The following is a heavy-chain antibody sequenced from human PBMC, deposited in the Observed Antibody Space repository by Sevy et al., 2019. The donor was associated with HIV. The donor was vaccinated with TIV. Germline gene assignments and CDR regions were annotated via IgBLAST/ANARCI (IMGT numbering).Heavy chain of an antibody. CDR1: GGSIRSSHW. CDR2: IYYSGSR. Sequence: SETLSLTCAVSGGSIRSSHWWSWVRQSPGKGLEWIGEIYYSGSRNYNPSLKSRLTISVDTSNNLLSLRLSSVTAADTAVYYCARGEYFYGSGTYGYGMDVWGQGTTVTVSS. V-gene: IGHV4-4*02. J-gene: IGHJ6*02. CDR3: ARGEYFYGSGTYGYGMDV. D-gene: IGHD3-10*01.